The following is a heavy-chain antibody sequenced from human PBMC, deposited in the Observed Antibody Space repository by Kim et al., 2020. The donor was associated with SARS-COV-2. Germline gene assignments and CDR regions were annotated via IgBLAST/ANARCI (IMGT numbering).Heavy chain of an antibody. CDR2: INDSGTT. V-gene: IGHV4-34*01. Sequence: SETLSLTCAVYGGFFSGYYWNWIRQTPGKGLEWIGEINDSGTTKYNPSLKSRVTMLVDTSKNQFYLKLSSVTAADTAAYYCVRAKWSDCRSASLSWGQGT. CDR1: GGFFSGYY. D-gene: IGHD2-21*01. CDR3: VRAKWSDCRSASLS. J-gene: IGHJ5*02.